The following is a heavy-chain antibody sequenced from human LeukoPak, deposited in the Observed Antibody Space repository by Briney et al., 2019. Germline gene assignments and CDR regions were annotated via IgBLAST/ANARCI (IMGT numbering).Heavy chain of an antibody. D-gene: IGHD3-10*01. V-gene: IGHV1-8*01. CDR1: GYTFTSYD. Sequence: GDSVTVTCKASGYTFTSYDINWVRQPTGQGLEWMGWMNPNSGNTGYAQKFQGRVTMTRNTSISTAYMELSSLRSEDTAVYYCERRVSGSGSPITYWGRGTLVTVSS. CDR2: MNPNSGNT. CDR3: ERRVSGSGSPITY. J-gene: IGHJ4*02.